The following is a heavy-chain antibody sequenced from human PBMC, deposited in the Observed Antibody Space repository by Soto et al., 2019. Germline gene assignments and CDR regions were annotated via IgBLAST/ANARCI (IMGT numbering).Heavy chain of an antibody. D-gene: IGHD2-2*01. Sequence: QVQLQESGPGLVKPSETLSLTCTVSGGSISSYYWSWIRQPAGKGLEWIGRIYTSGSTNYNPSLKSRATMSVDTSKNQFSLKLSSLTAADTAVYYCARGYCSSTSCFALRFDYWGQGTLVTVSS. CDR2: IYTSGST. CDR1: GGSISSYY. J-gene: IGHJ4*02. CDR3: ARGYCSSTSCFALRFDY. V-gene: IGHV4-4*07.